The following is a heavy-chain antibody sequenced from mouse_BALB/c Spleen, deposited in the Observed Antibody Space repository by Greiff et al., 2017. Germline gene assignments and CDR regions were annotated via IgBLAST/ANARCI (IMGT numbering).Heavy chain of an antibody. CDR3: ARGGGSTMIPRGFDY. V-gene: IGHV14-4*02. CDR2: IDPENGDT. D-gene: IGHD2-4*01. CDR1: GFNIKDYY. J-gene: IGHJ2*01. Sequence: VQLQQSGAELVRSGASVKLSCTASGFNIKDYYMHWVKQRPEQGLEWIGWIDPENGDTEYAPKFQGKATMTADTSSNTAYLQLSSLTSEDTAVYYCARGGGSTMIPRGFDYWGQGTTLTVSS.